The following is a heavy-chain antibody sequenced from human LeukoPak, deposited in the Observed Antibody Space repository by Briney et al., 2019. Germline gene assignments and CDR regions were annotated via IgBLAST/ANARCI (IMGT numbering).Heavy chain of an antibody. Sequence: GGSLRHSCAASGFIFSNHGMHWVRQAPGKRLEWVAVIWDDGNNKRYANSVNGRFTISRDNSENTLYLQMNGLTAEDTAMYYCARDSYQDYYGRFDPWGQGTLVIVSS. V-gene: IGHV3-33*01. CDR2: IWDDGNNK. D-gene: IGHD3-10*01. CDR1: GFIFSNHG. J-gene: IGHJ5*02. CDR3: ARDSYQDYYGRFDP.